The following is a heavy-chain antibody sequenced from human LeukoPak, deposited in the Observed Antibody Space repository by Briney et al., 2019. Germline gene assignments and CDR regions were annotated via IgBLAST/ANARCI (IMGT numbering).Heavy chain of an antibody. Sequence: ASVKVSCKASGYTFTGYYMHWVRQAPGQGLEWMGWINPNSGGTNYAQKFQGWVTMTRDTSISTAYMELSRLRSDDTAVYCCARDLLRGYSYGYDPRFGYWGQGTLVTVSS. CDR3: ARDLLRGYSYGYDPRFGY. D-gene: IGHD5-18*01. J-gene: IGHJ4*02. V-gene: IGHV1-2*04. CDR2: INPNSGGT. CDR1: GYTFTGYY.